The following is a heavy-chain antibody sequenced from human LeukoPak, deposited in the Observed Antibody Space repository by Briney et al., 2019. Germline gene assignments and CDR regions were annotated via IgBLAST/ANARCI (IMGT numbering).Heavy chain of an antibody. CDR3: ARAAPGDWFDP. CDR1: GGSISSGGYS. D-gene: IGHD3-10*01. V-gene: IGHV4-31*03. CDR2: IYYSGST. J-gene: IGHJ5*02. Sequence: SETLSLTCTVSGGSISSGGYSWSWIRQHPGKGLEWIGYIYYSGSTYYNPSLKSRVTISVDTSKNQFSLKLSSVTAADTAVYYCARAAPGDWFDPWGQGTLVTVSS.